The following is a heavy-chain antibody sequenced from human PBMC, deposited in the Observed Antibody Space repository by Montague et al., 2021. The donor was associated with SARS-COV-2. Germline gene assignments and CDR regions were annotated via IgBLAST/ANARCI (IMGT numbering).Heavy chain of an antibody. J-gene: IGHJ4*02. CDR2: IYYSGST. CDR3: ARDTEGYISSWYHDY. CDR1: GGSISSYY. Sequence: SETLSLTCIVSGGSISSYYWSWIRQPPGKGLEWIGYIYYSGSTNYNPSLKSRATISVDTSKNQFSLKLSSVTAADTAVYYCARDTEGYISSWYHDYWGQGTLVTVSS. V-gene: IGHV4-59*01. D-gene: IGHD6-13*01.